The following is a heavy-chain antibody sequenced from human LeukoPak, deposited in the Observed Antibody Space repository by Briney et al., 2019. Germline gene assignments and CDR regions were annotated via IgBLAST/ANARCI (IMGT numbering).Heavy chain of an antibody. CDR3: ARAREIDAIDI. CDR2: IYYGGTT. CDR1: GGSISTYY. J-gene: IGHJ3*02. Sequence: SETLSLTCAVSGGSISTYYWNWIRQPPGKGLEWIGYIYYGGTTNYNPSLKSRVTISVDTSNNQFSLKLSSVTAADTAVYYCARAREIDAIDIWGQGTMVTVSS. V-gene: IGHV4-59*01. D-gene: IGHD5-24*01.